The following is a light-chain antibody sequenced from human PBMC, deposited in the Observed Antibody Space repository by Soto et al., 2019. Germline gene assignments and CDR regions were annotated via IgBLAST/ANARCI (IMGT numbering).Light chain of an antibody. CDR1: QSVSNN. CDR3: QQYNNWPT. Sequence: MTHSPSSRTETAGARVTLTXXASQSVSNNYLAWYQQKPGQAPRLLIYGASNRATGIPDRFSGSGSGTEFTLTISSLQSEDFAVYYCQQYNNWPTFGQGTRLEIK. CDR2: GAS. J-gene: IGKJ5*01. V-gene: IGKV3D-15*01.